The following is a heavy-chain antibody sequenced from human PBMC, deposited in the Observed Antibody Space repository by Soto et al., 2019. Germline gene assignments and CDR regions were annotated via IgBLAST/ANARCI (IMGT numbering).Heavy chain of an antibody. V-gene: IGHV4-4*02. Sequence: SETLSLTCAVSGGSISSSNWWSWVRQPPGKGLQWIGEIYHSGSANYIPSLKSRVTISVDKSRNQFSLKLSSVTAADTAVYYCARRWGEGRVDYWGQGTLVTVSS. CDR2: IYHSGSA. D-gene: IGHD3-10*01. J-gene: IGHJ4*02. CDR3: ARRWGEGRVDY. CDR1: GGSISSSNW.